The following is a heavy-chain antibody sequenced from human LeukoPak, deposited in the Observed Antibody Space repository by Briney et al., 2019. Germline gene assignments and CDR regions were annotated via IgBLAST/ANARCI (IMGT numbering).Heavy chain of an antibody. V-gene: IGHV4-34*01. J-gene: IGHJ6*02. Sequence: SETLSLTCAVYGGSFSGYYWSWIRQPPGKGLEWIGEINHSGSTNYNPSLKSRVTISVDTSKNQFSLKLSSVTAADTAVYYCARGVTVTDYYYYYYGMDVWGQGTTVTVSS. CDR1: GGSFSGYY. CDR3: ARGVTVTDYYYYYYGMDV. CDR2: INHSGST. D-gene: IGHD4-17*01.